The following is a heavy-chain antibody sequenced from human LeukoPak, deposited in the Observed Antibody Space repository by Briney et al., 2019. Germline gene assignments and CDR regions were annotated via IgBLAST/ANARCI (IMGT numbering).Heavy chain of an antibody. D-gene: IGHD5-18*01. V-gene: IGHV4-59*08. CDR3: ARRSTAMVKKGYYYFDY. CDR2: IYYSGST. J-gene: IGHJ4*02. CDR1: GGSIRSYY. Sequence: SETLSLTCTVSGGSIRSYYWSWIREPPGKGLEWIGYIYYSGSTNYNPSLKSRVTISVDTSKNQFSLKLSSVTAADTAVYYCARRSTAMVKKGYYYFDYWGQGTLVTVSS.